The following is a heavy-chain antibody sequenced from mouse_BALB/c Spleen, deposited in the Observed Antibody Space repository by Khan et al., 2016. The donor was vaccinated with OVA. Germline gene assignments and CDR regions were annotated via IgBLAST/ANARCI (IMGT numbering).Heavy chain of an antibody. CDR2: ISSDSITL. D-gene: IGHD2-1*01. Sequence: EVELVESGGGLVQPGGSRKIACAASGFTFSSFGMHWVRQAPEKGLEWVAYISSDSITLYYADTVKGRFTISRHNPRNTLFLQMTSLRSEDTALCYCAGGNLAWFAYWGQGTLVTVSA. J-gene: IGHJ3*01. V-gene: IGHV5-17*02. CDR3: AGGNLAWFAY. CDR1: GFTFSSFG.